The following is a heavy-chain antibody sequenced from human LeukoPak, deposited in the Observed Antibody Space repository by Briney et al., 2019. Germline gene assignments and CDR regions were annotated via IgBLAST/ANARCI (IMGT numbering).Heavy chain of an antibody. CDR1: GYTFIEYH. CDR2: INPSNGVT. V-gene: IGHV1-2*02. D-gene: IGHD2-8*01. CDR3: ARDRVGEAAPGVLDF. Sequence: ASVKVSCKASGYTFIEYHLHWVRQAPGQGLEWMGWINPSNGVTNFAQTFRGRVALTRDTSIDTVYMDMTSLKFDDTAVYYCARDRVGEAAPGVLDFWGQGTLISVSS. J-gene: IGHJ4*02.